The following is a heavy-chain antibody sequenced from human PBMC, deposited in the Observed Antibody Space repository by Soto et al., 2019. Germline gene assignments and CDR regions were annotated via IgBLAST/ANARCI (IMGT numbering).Heavy chain of an antibody. D-gene: IGHD3-10*01. CDR2: ISYDGSNK. CDR3: ARVCVVRGKIDY. CDR1: GFTFSSYA. J-gene: IGHJ4*02. Sequence: QVQLVESGGGVVQPGRSLRLSCAASGFTFSSYAMHWVRQAPGKGLEWVAVISYDGSNKYYADSVKGRFTISRDNSKNTLYLQMNSLRAEDTAVYYCARVCVVRGKIDYWGPGTLVTGSS. V-gene: IGHV3-30-3*01.